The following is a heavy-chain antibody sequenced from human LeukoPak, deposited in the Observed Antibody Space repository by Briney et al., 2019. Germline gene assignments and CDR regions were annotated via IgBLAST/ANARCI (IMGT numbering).Heavy chain of an antibody. J-gene: IGHJ6*02. D-gene: IGHD1-20*01. CDR2: INPNSGGT. CDR1: GYTFTGYY. V-gene: IGHV1-2*02. Sequence: ASVKVSCKASGYTFTGYYMHWVRQAPGQGLEWMGWINPNSGGTNYAQKSQGRVTMTRDTSISTAYMELSRLRSDDTAVYYCAGLYNWNHQDYDAMDVWGQGTTVTVSS. CDR3: AGLYNWNHQDYDAMDV.